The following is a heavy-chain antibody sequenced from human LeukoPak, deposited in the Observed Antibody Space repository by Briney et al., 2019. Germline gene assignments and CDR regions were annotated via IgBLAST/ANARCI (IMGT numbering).Heavy chain of an antibody. J-gene: IGHJ4*02. CDR1: GFSFMNAW. D-gene: IGHD2/OR15-2a*01. Sequence: GGSLRLSCAASGFSFMNAWMIWVRQAPGKGLEWVGRIKSNADGGTPDYAAPARGRFTISRDDSKNTLYLQMNSLKTEDTAVYYCATFYHEYSPYWGRGTLVTVSS. CDR2: IKSNADGGTP. CDR3: ATFYHEYSPY. V-gene: IGHV3-15*01.